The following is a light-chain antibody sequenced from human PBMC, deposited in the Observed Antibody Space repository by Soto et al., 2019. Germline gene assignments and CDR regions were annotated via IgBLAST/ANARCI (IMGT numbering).Light chain of an antibody. V-gene: IGKV3-20*01. J-gene: IGKJ3*01. CDR1: QSVSSSY. CDR3: QQYGSSPRFT. Sequence: EMVLTQSPGTLSLSPGERATLSCRASQSVSSSYLAWYQQKPGQAPRLLIYGASSRATGIPDRFSGSGSGTDFPLTISRLEPEDFAVYYCQQYGSSPRFTFGPGTKVDIK. CDR2: GAS.